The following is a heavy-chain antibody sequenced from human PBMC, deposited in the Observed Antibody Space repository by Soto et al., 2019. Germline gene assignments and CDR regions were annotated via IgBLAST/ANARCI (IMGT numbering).Heavy chain of an antibody. J-gene: IGHJ4*02. V-gene: IGHV4-31*03. CDR2: ISYGGST. Sequence: QVQLQESGPGLVKPSQTLSLTCTVSGGSINSGGYCWSWIRQHPGKGLGWIGCISYGGSTSYNPSLKGRVTFSVDTSKNQFSLRLTSVTAGATAVYCCSRGILVWGQGALISVSS. CDR1: GGSINSGGYC. D-gene: IGHD5-18*01. CDR3: SRGILV.